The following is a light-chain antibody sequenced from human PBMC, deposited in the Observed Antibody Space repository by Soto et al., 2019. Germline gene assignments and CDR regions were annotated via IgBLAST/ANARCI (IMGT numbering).Light chain of an antibody. Sequence: IQITQSPSTLSASVGARVTMTCRASESVSNWLAWYQQKPGKAPKLLSYDASTLEGGVPSRFSGSGYGTEFTLTSSSLQPEDYATYYCQQSTTYWTFGQGTKVEIK. V-gene: IGKV1-5*01. CDR1: ESVSNW. CDR2: DAS. CDR3: QQSTTYWT. J-gene: IGKJ1*01.